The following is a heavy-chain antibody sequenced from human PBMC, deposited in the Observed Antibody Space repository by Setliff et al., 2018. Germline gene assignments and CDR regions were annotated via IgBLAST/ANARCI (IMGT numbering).Heavy chain of an antibody. CDR1: GFTVTDNY. CDR3: ARDPGPHAAHFRALGYGMDV. J-gene: IGHJ6*02. D-gene: IGHD6-13*01. V-gene: IGHV3-66*01. Sequence: PGGSLRLSCAASGFTVTDNYMSWVRQAPGKGLEWVSIIYSGGSTYYGDSVKGRFTISRGKSKNTVFLQMNSLRAEDTAVYYCARDPGPHAAHFRALGYGMDVWGQGTTVTVSS. CDR2: IYSGGST.